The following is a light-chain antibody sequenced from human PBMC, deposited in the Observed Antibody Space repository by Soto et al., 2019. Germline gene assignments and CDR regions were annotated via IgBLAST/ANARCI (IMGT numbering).Light chain of an antibody. J-gene: IGKJ2*01. CDR2: GAS. V-gene: IGKV3-15*01. Sequence: VMTQSPATVSVSPGERATITCRASQNVYFNVAWYQQKPGQAPRLLIYGASIRATGIPARFSGSGSGTEFTLTISSLQSEDFAVYYCQLYSNWLYTFGQGTKLDIK. CDR1: QNVYFN. CDR3: QLYSNWLYT.